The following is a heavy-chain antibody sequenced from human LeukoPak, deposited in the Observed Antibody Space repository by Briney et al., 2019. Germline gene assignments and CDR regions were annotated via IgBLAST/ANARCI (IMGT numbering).Heavy chain of an antibody. D-gene: IGHD3-9*01. J-gene: IGHJ4*02. CDR3: ARGNILTGYCFDF. CDR1: GGSITGYY. CDR2: IHYTGAT. V-gene: IGHV4-34*01. Sequence: SETLSLTCAVYGGSITGYYWSWIRQTPGRGLEWVGEIHYTGATSYHPSLKSRATLSTDPSHNQFSLRLSSATAADTAVYYCARGNILTGYCFDFWGQGALVTVSS.